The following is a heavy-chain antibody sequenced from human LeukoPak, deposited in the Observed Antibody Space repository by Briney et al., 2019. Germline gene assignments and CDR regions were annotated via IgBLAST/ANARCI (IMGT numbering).Heavy chain of an antibody. V-gene: IGHV3-7*03. J-gene: IGHJ3*02. Sequence: PGGSLRLSCAASGFTFSSYWMSWVRQAPGKGLEWVANIKPDGSEKHYVDSVKGRLTIARDNAKNSLFLQMNSLRAEDTAVYYRARGDFYGSGSYYHDAFDIWGQGTMVTVSS. D-gene: IGHD3-10*01. CDR1: GFTFSSYW. CDR2: IKPDGSEK. CDR3: ARGDFYGSGSYYHDAFDI.